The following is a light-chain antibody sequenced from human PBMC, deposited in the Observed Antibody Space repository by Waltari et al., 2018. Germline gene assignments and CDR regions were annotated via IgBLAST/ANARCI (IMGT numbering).Light chain of an antibody. CDR1: KLEDRY. V-gene: IGLV3-1*01. CDR2: QDS. J-gene: IGLJ2*01. CDR3: QAWDRNAYVV. Sequence: SYELTQPPSVSVSPGQTASISRSGDKLEDRYVCWYQQKPGQSPVLVLHQDSKRPSGVPERFSGFNSGNTATLTISETQAMDEADYYCQAWDRNAYVVFGGGTKLTVL.